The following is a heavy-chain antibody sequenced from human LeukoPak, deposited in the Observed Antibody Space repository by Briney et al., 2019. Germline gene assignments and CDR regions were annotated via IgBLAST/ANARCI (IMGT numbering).Heavy chain of an antibody. CDR1: GGSFSGYY. CDR3: ARPGIAVAGNSGDY. Sequence: PSETLSLTCAVYGGSFSGYYWSWIRQPPGKGLEWIEEINHSGSTNYNPSLKSRVTISVDTSKNQFSLKLSSVTAADTAVYYCARPGIAVAGNSGDYWGQGTLVTVSS. J-gene: IGHJ4*02. V-gene: IGHV4-34*01. CDR2: INHSGST. D-gene: IGHD6-19*01.